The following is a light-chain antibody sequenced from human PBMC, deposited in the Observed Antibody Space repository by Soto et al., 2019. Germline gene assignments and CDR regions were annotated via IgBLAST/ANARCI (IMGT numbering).Light chain of an antibody. CDR1: SSNIGAGYD. Sequence: QSVLTQPPSVSGAPGQRVTISCTGSSSNIGAGYDVHWYQQPPGTAPKLLIYGNSNRPSGVPDRFSGSKSGTSASLAITGLQAEDEAEYYCQSYASSLSGSVFGGGTKLTVL. J-gene: IGLJ2*01. CDR2: GNS. CDR3: QSYASSLSGSV. V-gene: IGLV1-40*01.